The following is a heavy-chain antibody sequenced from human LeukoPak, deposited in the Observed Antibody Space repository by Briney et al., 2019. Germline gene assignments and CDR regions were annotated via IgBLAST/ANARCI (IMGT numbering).Heavy chain of an antibody. D-gene: IGHD1-26*01. CDR1: GYTFTGYY. Sequence: GASVKVSCKASGYTFTGYYLHWVRQAPGQGLEWMGCVNPNSGDTNYAQKFQGSVTMTRDTSISTVYMELSRLRSDDTAVYYCARDRSGSYTAFDYWGQGTLVTVSS. CDR2: VNPNSGDT. CDR3: ARDRSGSYTAFDY. J-gene: IGHJ4*02. V-gene: IGHV1-2*02.